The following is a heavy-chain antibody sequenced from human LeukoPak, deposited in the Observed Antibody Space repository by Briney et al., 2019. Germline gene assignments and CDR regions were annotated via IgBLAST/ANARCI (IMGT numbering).Heavy chain of an antibody. Sequence: SVKVSCKASGGTFSSYAISWVRQAPGQGLEWMGGIISIFGTANYAQKFQGRVTITADKSTSTAYMELSSLRSEDTAVYYCARDYDSPPDGAFDIWGQGTMVTVSS. J-gene: IGHJ3*02. CDR3: ARDYDSPPDGAFDI. CDR1: GGTFSSYA. CDR2: IISIFGTA. V-gene: IGHV1-69*06. D-gene: IGHD3-22*01.